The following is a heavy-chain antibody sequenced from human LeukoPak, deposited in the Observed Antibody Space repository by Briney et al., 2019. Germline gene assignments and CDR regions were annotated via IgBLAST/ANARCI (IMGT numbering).Heavy chain of an antibody. Sequence: SETLSLTCTVSGGSISSSSYYWGWIRQPPGKGLEWIGSIYYSGSTYYNPSLKSRVTISVDTSKNQFSLKLSSVTAADTAVYYCARPRRGSGKEGFDPWGQGTLVTVSS. CDR2: IYYSGST. CDR3: ARPRRGSGKEGFDP. CDR1: GGSISSSSYY. D-gene: IGHD3-10*01. J-gene: IGHJ5*02. V-gene: IGHV4-39*01.